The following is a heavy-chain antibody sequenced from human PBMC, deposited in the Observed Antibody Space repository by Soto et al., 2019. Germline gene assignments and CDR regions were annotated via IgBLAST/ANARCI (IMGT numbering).Heavy chain of an antibody. CDR3: ARDSCSSTSCYIGNWFDP. D-gene: IGHD2-2*02. J-gene: IGHJ5*02. CDR1: GYTLNSYA. V-gene: IGHV1-3*01. Sequence: ASVKVSCKASGYTLNSYAMNWVRQAPGQRLEWMGWINAGNGNTKYSQKFQGRVTITRDTSASTAYMELSSLRSEDTAVYYCARDSCSSTSCYIGNWFDPWGQGTLVTVSS. CDR2: INAGNGNT.